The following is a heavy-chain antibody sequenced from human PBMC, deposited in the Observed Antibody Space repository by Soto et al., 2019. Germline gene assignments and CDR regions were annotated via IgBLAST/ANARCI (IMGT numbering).Heavy chain of an antibody. CDR1: GFTFSSYG. V-gene: IGHV3-30*03. J-gene: IGHJ4*02. CDR3: AGQNWNYGY. D-gene: IGHD1-7*01. Sequence: QVQLVESGGGVVQPGRSLRLSCAASGFTFSSYGMHWVRQAPGKGLEWVAVIPYDGSNKYYADSVKGRFTISRDNSKNTLYLQMNSLRAEDTDVYYCAGQNWNYGYWGQGTLVTVSS. CDR2: IPYDGSNK.